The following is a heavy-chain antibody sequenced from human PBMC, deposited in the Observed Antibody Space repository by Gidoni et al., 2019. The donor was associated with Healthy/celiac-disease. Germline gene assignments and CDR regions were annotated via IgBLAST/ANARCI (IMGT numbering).Heavy chain of an antibody. J-gene: IGHJ4*02. CDR2: ISWNSGSI. CDR1: GLTFDDYA. D-gene: IGHD6-13*01. Sequence: EVQLVASGRGLVPPGRSLRLSCAASGLTFDDYAMHWVRQAPGKGLEGVSGISWNSGSIGYADYVKRRVTISRDNAKNTLNLQMNSMRAEDTALYYCVKSKSSSWYVPGAFWGQGTMVTVSS. V-gene: IGHV3-9*01. CDR3: VKSKSSSWYVPGAF.